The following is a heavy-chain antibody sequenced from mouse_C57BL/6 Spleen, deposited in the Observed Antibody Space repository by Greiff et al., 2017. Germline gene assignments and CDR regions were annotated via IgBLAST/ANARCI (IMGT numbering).Heavy chain of an antibody. J-gene: IGHJ3*01. V-gene: IGHV1-18*01. CDR2: INPNNGGT. CDR1: GYTFTDYN. D-gene: IGHD1-1*01. CDR3: ARRAYYGRPWFAY. Sequence: EVQLQQSGPELVKPGASVKLPCKASGYTFTDYNMDWVKQSHGKSLEWIGDINPNNGGTIYNQKFKGKATLTVDKSSSTAYMELRSLTSEDTAVYYCARRAYYGRPWFAYWGQGTLVTVSA.